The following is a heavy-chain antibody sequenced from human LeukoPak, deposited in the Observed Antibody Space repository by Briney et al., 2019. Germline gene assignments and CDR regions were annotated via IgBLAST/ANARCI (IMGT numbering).Heavy chain of an antibody. V-gene: IGHV3-7*01. CDR1: GFTFSSYW. J-gene: IGHJ4*02. CDR3: ARPLAGPLDY. D-gene: IGHD1-1*01. CDR2: IKGDGSEK. Sequence: GGSLRLSCAASGFTFSSYWMTWVRQAPGKGLEWVGNIKGDGSEKYYVDSVKGRFTISRDNTKNSLYLQMNSLRAEDTAVYYCARPLAGPLDYWGQGTLVTVSS.